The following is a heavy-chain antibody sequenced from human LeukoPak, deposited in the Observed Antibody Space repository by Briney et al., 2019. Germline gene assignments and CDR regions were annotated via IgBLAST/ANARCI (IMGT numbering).Heavy chain of an antibody. Sequence: SVKVSCKASGGTFSSYAISWVRQAPGQGLEWMGGIIPIFGTASYAQKFQGRVTMTEDTSTDTAYMELSSLRSEDTAVYYCATVAVAGNIGAFDIWGQGTMVTVSS. V-gene: IGHV1-69*06. D-gene: IGHD6-19*01. CDR1: GGTFSSYA. J-gene: IGHJ3*02. CDR2: IIPIFGTA. CDR3: ATVAVAGNIGAFDI.